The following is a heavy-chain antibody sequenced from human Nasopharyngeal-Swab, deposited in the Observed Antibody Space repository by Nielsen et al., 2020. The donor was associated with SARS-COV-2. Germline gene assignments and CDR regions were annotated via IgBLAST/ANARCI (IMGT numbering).Heavy chain of an antibody. Sequence: ETLSLTCAASGFTFSSYSMNWVRQAPGKGLEWVPSISSSSSYIYYADSVKGRFTISRDNAKNSLYLQMNSLRAEDTAVYYCARSGELRFLEWLNTRPDYWGQGTLVTVSS. D-gene: IGHD3-3*01. CDR1: GFTFSSYS. J-gene: IGHJ4*02. CDR2: ISSSSSYI. V-gene: IGHV3-21*01. CDR3: ARSGELRFLEWLNTRPDY.